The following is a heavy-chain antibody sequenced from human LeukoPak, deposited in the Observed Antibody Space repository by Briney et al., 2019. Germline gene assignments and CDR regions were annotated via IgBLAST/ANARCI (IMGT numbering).Heavy chain of an antibody. J-gene: IGHJ5*02. CDR3: ARSQGVSSWLLLDHPGTRRKYNWFDP. V-gene: IGHV4-34*01. CDR2: INHSGST. D-gene: IGHD6-13*01. CDR1: GGSFSGYY. Sequence: PSETLSLTCAVYGGSFSGYYWSWIRQPPGKGLEWIGEINHSGSTNYNPSLKSRVTISVDTSKNQFSLKLSSVTAADTAVYYCARSQGVSSWLLLDHPGTRRKYNWFDPWGQGTLVTVSS.